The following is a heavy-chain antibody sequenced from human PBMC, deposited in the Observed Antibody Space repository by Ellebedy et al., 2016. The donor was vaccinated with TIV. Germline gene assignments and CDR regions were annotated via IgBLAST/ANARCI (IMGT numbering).Heavy chain of an antibody. CDR1: ELTASGNY. D-gene: IGHD1-1*01. CDR3: AKETFNDVDLEVWGIFDI. V-gene: IGHV3-66*01. CDR2: IAIDGTT. J-gene: IGHJ3*02. Sequence: GGSLRLSCAASELTASGNYMSWVRQAPGKGLEWVSVIAIDGTTYYADSVKGRFTISTDNSKSTLYLQMKSLRAEDTAVYYCAKETFNDVDLEVWGIFDIWGQGTMVTVSS.